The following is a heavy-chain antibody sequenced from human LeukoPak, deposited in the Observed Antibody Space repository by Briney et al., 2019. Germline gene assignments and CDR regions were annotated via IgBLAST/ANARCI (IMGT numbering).Heavy chain of an antibody. Sequence: TGGSLRLSGAASGFTFSSYARSWVRQAPGKGLEGVSAISGSGGSTYYADSVKGRFTISRDNPKNTLYLQMNSLRAEDTAVYYCAKDKDIVVVPAPLDYWGQGTLVTVSS. V-gene: IGHV3-23*01. CDR1: GFTFSSYA. CDR3: AKDKDIVVVPAPLDY. D-gene: IGHD2-2*01. J-gene: IGHJ4*02. CDR2: ISGSGGST.